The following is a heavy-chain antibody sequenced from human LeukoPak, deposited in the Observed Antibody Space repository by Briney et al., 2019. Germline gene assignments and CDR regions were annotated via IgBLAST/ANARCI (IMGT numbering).Heavy chain of an antibody. CDR3: ARDRVVVVPAASGDDAFDI. D-gene: IGHD2-2*01. CDR1: GYTFTSYG. Sequence: GASVKVTCKASGYTFTSYGISWVRQAPGKGLEWMGCISAYNGNTNYAQKLQGRVTMTTDTSTSTAYMELRSLRSDDTAVYYCARDRVVVVPAASGDDAFDIWGQGTMVTVSS. CDR2: ISAYNGNT. J-gene: IGHJ3*02. V-gene: IGHV1-18*01.